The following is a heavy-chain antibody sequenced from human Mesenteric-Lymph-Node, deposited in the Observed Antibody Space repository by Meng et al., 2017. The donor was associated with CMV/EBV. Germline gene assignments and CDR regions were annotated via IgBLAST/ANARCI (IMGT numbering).Heavy chain of an antibody. V-gene: IGHV1-69*05. CDR3: ARELEDYYDRSGYFEY. J-gene: IGHJ4*02. Sequence: GGTFSSYAISWVRQAPGQGLEWVGGIIPLFGTTNYAQKFQGRVTITTDESSTTAYMELSSLRSEDTAVYYCARELEDYYDRSGYFEYWGQGTLVTVSS. D-gene: IGHD3-22*01. CDR2: IIPLFGTT. CDR1: GGTFSSYA.